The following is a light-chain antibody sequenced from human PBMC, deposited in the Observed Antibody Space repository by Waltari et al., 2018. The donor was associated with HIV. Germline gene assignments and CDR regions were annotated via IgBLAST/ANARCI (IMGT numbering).Light chain of an antibody. CDR1: SSNIGSNI. J-gene: IGLJ3*02. V-gene: IGLV1-44*01. CDR3: ATWDDSLSGWV. Sequence: QSLLTQPPSASGTPGQRVTISCSGSSSNIGSNIVNWYQQFPGTAPKLLISGHNLRPPGVPGRSSGSNSGTSASLAISGLQSEDEADYYCATWDDSLSGWVFGGGTKLTVL. CDR2: GHN.